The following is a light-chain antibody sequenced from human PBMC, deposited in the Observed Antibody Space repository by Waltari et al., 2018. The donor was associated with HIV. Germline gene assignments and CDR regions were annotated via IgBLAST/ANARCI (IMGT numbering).Light chain of an antibody. CDR2: GNS. Sequence: QSLLTQPPSVSGAPGQRVTISCTGSSSNIGAGYDVHWYQQLPGTAPKLLIYGNSNRPSGVPDRFSGSKSDTSVSLAITGLRAEDEADYYCQSYDSSLSGDVVFGGGTSLTVL. CDR1: SSNIGAGYD. CDR3: QSYDSSLSGDVV. J-gene: IGLJ2*01. V-gene: IGLV1-40*01.